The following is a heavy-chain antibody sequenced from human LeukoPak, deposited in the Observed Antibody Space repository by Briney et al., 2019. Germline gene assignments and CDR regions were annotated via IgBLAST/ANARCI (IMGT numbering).Heavy chain of an antibody. V-gene: IGHV3-23*01. J-gene: IGHJ4*02. CDR1: GFTFSSYA. D-gene: IGHD3-22*01. Sequence: PGGSLRLSCAASGFTFSSYAMSWVRQAPGKGLEWVSGISGSGGSTYYADSVKGRFTISRDNSKNTLYLQLNILTAEDTALYYCAKDFWNENYDSTGLRLIRHYFDYWGQGALVTVSS. CDR3: AKDFWNENYDSTGLRLIRHYFDY. CDR2: ISGSGGST.